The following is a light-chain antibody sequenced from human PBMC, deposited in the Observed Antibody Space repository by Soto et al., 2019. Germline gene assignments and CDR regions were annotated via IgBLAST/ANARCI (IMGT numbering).Light chain of an antibody. J-gene: IGKJ4*01. V-gene: IGKV3-11*01. CDR2: DAS. CDR3: QQRSSSPLT. CDR1: QSVSSY. Sequence: EIVLTQSPATLSLSPGERATLSCRASQSVSSYLAWYQQKPGQAPRLLIYDASNRATGIPARFSGSGSGTDFTLIISSLEPEDFAVYYCQQRSSSPLTFGGGTKVEIK.